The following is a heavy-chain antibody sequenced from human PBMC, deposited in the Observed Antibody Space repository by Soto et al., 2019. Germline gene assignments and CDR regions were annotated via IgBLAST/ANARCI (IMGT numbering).Heavy chain of an antibody. CDR1: GFTFSSYA. J-gene: IGHJ4*02. D-gene: IGHD3-16*01. CDR3: AKDGRNYDYIWGSPGQGPLSY. V-gene: IGHV3-23*01. CDR2: ISGSGGST. Sequence: EVQLLESGGGLVQPGGSLRLSCAASGFTFSSYAMSWVRQAPGKGLEWVSAISGSGGSTYYADSVKGRFTISRDNSKNTLYLQMNSLRAEDTAVYYCAKDGRNYDYIWGSPGQGPLSYWGQGTLVTVSS.